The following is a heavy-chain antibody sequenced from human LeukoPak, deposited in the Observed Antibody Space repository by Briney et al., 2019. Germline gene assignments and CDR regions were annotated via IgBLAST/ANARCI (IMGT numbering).Heavy chain of an antibody. CDR2: IPYDGSNK. CDR1: GFTFSSYS. J-gene: IGHJ4*02. D-gene: IGHD3-22*01. Sequence: GGSLRLSCAASGFTFSSYSLHWVRQAPGKGLEWVAVIPYDGSNKYYADSVKGRFTISRDNFKNTLYLQMNSLRAEDTAVYYCARDSGYYDSSLGHGDYWGQGTLVTVSS. CDR3: ARDSGYYDSSLGHGDY. V-gene: IGHV3-30-3*01.